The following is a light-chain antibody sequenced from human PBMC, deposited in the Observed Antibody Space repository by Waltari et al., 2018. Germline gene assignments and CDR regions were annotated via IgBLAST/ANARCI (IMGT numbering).Light chain of an antibody. J-gene: IGLJ3*02. V-gene: IGLV3-25*03. Sequence: SHDLTQPPSVSVSPGQTARITCSGDALPKQYAYWFQKKPGQAPVLVKYKDTERPSGIPERFSGSSSGTTVTLTISGVQADDEADYYCQSADISSSYRVFGGGTKLSVL. CDR1: ALPKQY. CDR3: QSADISSSYRV. CDR2: KDT.